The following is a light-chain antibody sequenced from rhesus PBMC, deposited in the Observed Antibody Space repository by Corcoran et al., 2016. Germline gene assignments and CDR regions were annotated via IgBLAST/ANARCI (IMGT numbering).Light chain of an antibody. CDR2: GAS. J-gene: IGKJ4*01. Sequence: ETVVTQSPATLALSPGERATLSCRASQSVGSYLAWYQQKPGQAPRLLIYGASSRATGIPDRFSGSGSGTDLPFTISSLEPEDVGVYYCQQSSNLLTFGGGTKVEIK. CDR3: QQSSNLLT. V-gene: IGKV3-24*04. CDR1: QSVGSY.